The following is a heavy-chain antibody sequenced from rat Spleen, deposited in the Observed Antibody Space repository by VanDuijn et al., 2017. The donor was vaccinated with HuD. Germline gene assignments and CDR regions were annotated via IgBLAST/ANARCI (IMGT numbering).Heavy chain of an antibody. CDR2: ISYDGSST. D-gene: IGHD4-3*01. J-gene: IGHJ2*01. V-gene: IGHV5-29*01. CDR1: GFTFSNYG. CDR3: ARPDSGSGGFDY. Sequence: EVQLVESGGGLVQPGRSLKLSCAASGFTFSNYGMAWVRQAPTKGLEWVATISYDGSSTYYRDSVKGRFTISRDNAKSTLYLQMDSLRSEDTATYYCARPDSGSGGFDYWGQGVMVTVSS.